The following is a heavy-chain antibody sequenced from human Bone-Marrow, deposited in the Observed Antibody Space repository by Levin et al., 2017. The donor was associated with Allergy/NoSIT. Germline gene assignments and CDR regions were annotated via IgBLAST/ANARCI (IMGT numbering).Heavy chain of an antibody. J-gene: IGHJ4*02. CDR2: IKQDGSEK. V-gene: IGHV3-7*01. CDR1: GFTFSSYW. Sequence: PSETLSLTCAASGFTFSSYWMSWVRQAPGKGLEWVANIKQDGSEKYYVDSVKGRFTISRDNAKNSLYLQMNSLRAEDTAVYYCARANSGSFFDYWGQGTLVTVSS. D-gene: IGHD1-26*01. CDR3: ARANSGSFFDY.